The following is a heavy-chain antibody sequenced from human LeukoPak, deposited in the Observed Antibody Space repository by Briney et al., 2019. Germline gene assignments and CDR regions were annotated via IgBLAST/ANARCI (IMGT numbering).Heavy chain of an antibody. D-gene: IGHD2-21*02. CDR2: IYPGDSES. Sequence: GESLKISCKASGYNLVSYWIAWGRQMPGRGLEGMVVIYPGDSESSYSPSFQGQVTISVDKPINRAYLQWSSLKASDTAMYYCARHSDCGGDCPFDYWGKGTLVTVSS. V-gene: IGHV5-51*01. J-gene: IGHJ4*02. CDR3: ARHSDCGGDCPFDY. CDR1: GYNLVSYW.